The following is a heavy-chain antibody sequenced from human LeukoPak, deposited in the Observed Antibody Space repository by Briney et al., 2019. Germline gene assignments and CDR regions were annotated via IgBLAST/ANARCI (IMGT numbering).Heavy chain of an antibody. Sequence: GGSLRLSCAASGFIFSSYWMHWVRQAPGKGLVWVSRINPDGSSTTYADSVKGRFTISRDNAKNTLPLQMNSLRAEDTAVYYCARVGYNYGYDYWGQGTLVTVSS. J-gene: IGHJ4*02. D-gene: IGHD5-18*01. CDR2: INPDGSST. CDR1: GFIFSSYW. CDR3: ARVGYNYGYDY. V-gene: IGHV3-74*01.